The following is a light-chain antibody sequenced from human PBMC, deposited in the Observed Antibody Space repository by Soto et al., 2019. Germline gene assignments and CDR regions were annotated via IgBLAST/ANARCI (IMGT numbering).Light chain of an antibody. Sequence: QSALTQPASVSGSPGQSITISCTGTSSDVGAYNYVSWYQQHPGKAPKLMIYDVSNRPSGVSNRFSGSKSGNTASLTISGLQDEDEADYYCRSYSRNGTLGFGTGTKLT. CDR3: RSYSRNGTLG. J-gene: IGLJ1*01. V-gene: IGLV2-14*01. CDR2: DVS. CDR1: SSDVGAYNY.